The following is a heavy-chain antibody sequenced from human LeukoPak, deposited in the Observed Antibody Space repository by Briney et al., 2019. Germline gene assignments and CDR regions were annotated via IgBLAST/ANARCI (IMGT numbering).Heavy chain of an antibody. CDR3: ARHRVGASRDFDY. CDR2: MYNSGST. D-gene: IGHD1-26*01. Sequence: PSETLSLTCTVSGGSISSDYWSWIRQPPGKGLEWMGYMYNSGSTNYNPSLKSRVTISVDTSKNQFSLKLSSVTAADTAVYYCARHRVGASRDFDYWGQGTLVTVSP. V-gene: IGHV4-59*08. CDR1: GGSISSDY. J-gene: IGHJ4*02.